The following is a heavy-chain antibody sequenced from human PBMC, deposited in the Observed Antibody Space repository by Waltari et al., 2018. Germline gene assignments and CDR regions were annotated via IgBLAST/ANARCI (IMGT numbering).Heavy chain of an antibody. CDR3: ARDRFLLWFGLLDV. CDR2: VTGSGATT. CDR1: GFRFNKNS. V-gene: IGHV3-23*01. D-gene: IGHD3-10*01. Sequence: EVQLLESGGGLVQPGGSLRLSCAASGFRFNKNSMAWVRQAPGKGLEWVSAVTGSGATTHYADSVKGRFTISRHNFENTIFLQMDSLRVEDTAIYYCARDRFLLWFGLLDVWGQGTTVTVSS. J-gene: IGHJ6*02.